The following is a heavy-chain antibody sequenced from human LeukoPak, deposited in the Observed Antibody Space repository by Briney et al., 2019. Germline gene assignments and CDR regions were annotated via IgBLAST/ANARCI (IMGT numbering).Heavy chain of an antibody. CDR2: ISGSGGST. Sequence: GGSLRLSCAASGLTFNSYGMSWVRQAPGKGLEWVSGISGSGGSTYYADSVKGRFTISRDNSKNTLYLQMNSLRVEDTAVYYCAKGHSAHGTGFDCWGQGNLVTVSS. J-gene: IGHJ4*02. CDR3: AKGHSAHGTGFDC. V-gene: IGHV3-23*01. D-gene: IGHD1-14*01. CDR1: GLTFNSYG.